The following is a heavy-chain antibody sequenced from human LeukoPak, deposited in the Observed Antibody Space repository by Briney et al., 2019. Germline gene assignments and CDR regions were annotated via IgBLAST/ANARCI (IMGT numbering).Heavy chain of an antibody. CDR2: ISWNSGNI. CDR3: AKDITHDTVMFSFAS. Sequence: GRSLRLSCAASGFTFDDYAMHWVRQTPRKGLEWVSGISWNSGNIGYADSVKGRFTISRDNARNSLYLQMNSLRAEDTALYYCAKDITHDTVMFSFASWGQGTLATVSS. V-gene: IGHV3-9*01. CDR1: GFTFDDYA. J-gene: IGHJ4*02. D-gene: IGHD5-18*01.